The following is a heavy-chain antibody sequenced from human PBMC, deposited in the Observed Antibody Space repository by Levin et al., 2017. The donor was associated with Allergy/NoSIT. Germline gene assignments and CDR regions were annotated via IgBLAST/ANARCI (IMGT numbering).Heavy chain of an antibody. CDR1: GFTFKSYP. Sequence: GGSLRLSCTASGFTFKSYPMSWVRQAPGKGLEWVSALSGGGDYINYADAVMGRFTISRDNSKSTLFLHMNSLRVEDTAVYYCVRRVGATHFDYWGQGTLVTVSS. CDR2: LSGGGDYI. V-gene: IGHV3-23*01. CDR3: VRRVGATHFDY. J-gene: IGHJ4*02. D-gene: IGHD1-26*01.